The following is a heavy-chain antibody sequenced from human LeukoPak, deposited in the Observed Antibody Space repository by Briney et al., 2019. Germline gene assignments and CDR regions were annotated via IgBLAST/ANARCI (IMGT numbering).Heavy chain of an antibody. D-gene: IGHD4-17*01. CDR2: ITGTGNTI. CDR1: GFTFSIFE. J-gene: IGHJ4*02. CDR3: ARDRRAPYGDYGLDY. Sequence: GGSLRLSCAASGFTFSIFELNWVRQAPGKGLEWISYITGTGNTIYYADSVKGRFTISRDNAKNSLYLQMNSLRVEDTAVYYCARDRRAPYGDYGLDYWGQGTLVTVSS. V-gene: IGHV3-48*03.